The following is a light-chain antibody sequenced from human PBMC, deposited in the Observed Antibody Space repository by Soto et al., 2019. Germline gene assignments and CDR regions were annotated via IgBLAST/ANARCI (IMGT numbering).Light chain of an antibody. CDR1: QSVSSCY. V-gene: IGKV3-20*01. Sequence: EIVLTQSPGTLSLSPGERATLSCRASQSVSSCYLAWYQQKPGQAPRLLIYGASSRATGIPDRFSGSGSGTDFTLSISRLEPEDFAVYYWQQYGSSPYTFGQGTKLEIK. J-gene: IGKJ2*01. CDR3: QQYGSSPYT. CDR2: GAS.